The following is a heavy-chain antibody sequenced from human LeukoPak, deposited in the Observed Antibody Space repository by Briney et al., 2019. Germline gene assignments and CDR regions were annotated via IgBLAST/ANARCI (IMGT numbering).Heavy chain of an antibody. CDR3: ARDQFDYYDSSGFRG. Sequence: GGSLRLSCAASGFTFSSYSMNWVRQAPGKGLEWVSSISSSSSYIYYADSVKGRFTISRDNAKNSLYLQMNSLRAEDTAVYYCARDQFDYYDSSGFRGWGQGTLVTVSS. CDR2: ISSSSSYI. D-gene: IGHD3-22*01. J-gene: IGHJ4*02. CDR1: GFTFSSYS. V-gene: IGHV3-21*01.